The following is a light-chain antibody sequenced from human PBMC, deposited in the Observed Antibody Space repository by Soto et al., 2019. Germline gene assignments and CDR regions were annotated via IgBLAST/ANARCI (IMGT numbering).Light chain of an antibody. V-gene: IGLV2-8*01. Sequence: QSALTQPPSASGSPGQSVTISCTGTSSDVGGYNFVSWYQQHPGKAPKLMIYEVSKRPSGVPDRFSGSKSGNTASLTVSGLQAEDEADYYCRSYAGSNNLRVFGGGTKLTVL. CDR1: SSDVGGYNF. J-gene: IGLJ2*01. CDR3: RSYAGSNNLRV. CDR2: EVS.